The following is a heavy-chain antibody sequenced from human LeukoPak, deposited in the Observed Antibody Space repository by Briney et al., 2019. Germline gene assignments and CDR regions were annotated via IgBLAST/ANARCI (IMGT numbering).Heavy chain of an antibody. J-gene: IGHJ6*03. V-gene: IGHV4-59*12. CDR2: IYYTGST. D-gene: IGHD3-3*01. CDR3: ARGNPAYYDFWSGYYYYYMDV. Sequence: PSETLSLTCNVSGGSISTYYWSWIRQSPGKGLEWIGYIYYTGSTNYNPSLKSRVTISVDTSKNQFSLKLSSVTAADTAVYYCARGNPAYYDFWSGYYYYYMDVWGKGTTVTVSS. CDR1: GGSISTYY.